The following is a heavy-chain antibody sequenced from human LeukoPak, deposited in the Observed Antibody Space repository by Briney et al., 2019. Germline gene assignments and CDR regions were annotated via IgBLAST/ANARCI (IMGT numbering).Heavy chain of an antibody. V-gene: IGHV1-69*13. CDR1: GGTFSSYA. CDR3: ARDRCSGGSCYWLDY. CDR2: IIPILGTA. Sequence: GASVKVSCKASGGTFSSYAISWVRQAPGQGLEWMGGIIPILGTANCAQKFQGRVTITADESTSTAYMELSSLRSEDTAVYYCARDRCSGGSCYWLDYWGQGTLVTVSS. D-gene: IGHD2-15*01. J-gene: IGHJ4*02.